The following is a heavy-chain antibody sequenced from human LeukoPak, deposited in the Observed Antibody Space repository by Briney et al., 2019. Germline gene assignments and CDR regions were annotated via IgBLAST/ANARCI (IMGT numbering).Heavy chain of an antibody. CDR3: ARSWERELGP. V-gene: IGHV4-59*08. Sequence: SETLSLTCTVSGGSISSYYWSWIRQPPGKGLEWIGYIYYSGSANYNPSLKSRVTISVDTSKNQFSLKLSSVTAADTAVYYCARSWERELGPWGQGTLVTVSS. D-gene: IGHD1-26*01. CDR2: IYYSGSA. CDR1: GGSISSYY. J-gene: IGHJ5*02.